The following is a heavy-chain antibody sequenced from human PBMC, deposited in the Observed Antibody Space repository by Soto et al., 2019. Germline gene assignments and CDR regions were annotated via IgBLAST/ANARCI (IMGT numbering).Heavy chain of an antibody. CDR3: ASLRGYSSSWPTEYFQH. V-gene: IGHV1-3*01. D-gene: IGHD6-13*01. CDR1: GYTFTSYA. Sequence: GASVKVSCKASGYTFTSYAMHWVRQAPGQRLEWMGWINAGNGNTKYSQKFQGRVTITRDTSASTAYMELSSPRSEDTAVYYCASLRGYSSSWPTEYFQHWGQGTLVTVSS. CDR2: INAGNGNT. J-gene: IGHJ1*01.